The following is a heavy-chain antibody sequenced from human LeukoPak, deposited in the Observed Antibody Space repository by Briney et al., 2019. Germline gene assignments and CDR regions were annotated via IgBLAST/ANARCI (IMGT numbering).Heavy chain of an antibody. CDR2: MNPNSGNT. J-gene: IGHJ6*03. CDR1: GYTFTSYD. D-gene: IGHD6-19*01. CDR3: ARGFGEQWLVLTYYYYYYMDV. V-gene: IGHV1-8*01. Sequence: ASVKVSYKASGYTFTSYDINCVRQATAQGLEWMGWMNPNSGNTGYAQKFQGRVNMTRNTSISTAYMELSSLRSEDTAVYYCARGFGEQWLVLTYYYYYYMDVWGKGTTVTISS.